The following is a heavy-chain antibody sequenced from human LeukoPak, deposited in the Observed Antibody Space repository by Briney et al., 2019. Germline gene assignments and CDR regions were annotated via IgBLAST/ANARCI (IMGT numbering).Heavy chain of an antibody. V-gene: IGHV3-7*01. CDR1: GFTHSNYW. Sequence: QTGGSLRLSCAASGFTHSNYWMTWVRQAPGKGLEWVANIKPDGSEKYYVDSVKGRFTISRDNAKNSLYLQMNSLRAEDTAVYYCARDQTPFVWGQGTLVTVSP. CDR3: ARDQTPFV. CDR2: IKPDGSEK. J-gene: IGHJ4*02.